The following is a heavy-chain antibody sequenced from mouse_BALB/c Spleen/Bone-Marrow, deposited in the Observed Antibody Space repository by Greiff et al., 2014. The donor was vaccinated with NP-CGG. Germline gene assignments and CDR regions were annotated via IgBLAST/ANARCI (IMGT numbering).Heavy chain of an antibody. Sequence: LVESGPKLVKPGASVKMSCKASGYTFTNYVIHWVKQKPGQGLEWIGYINPYNDGTKYNDKFKGKATLTSDKSSSTAYMEFSSLTSEDSAVYYCARGGYYGTSLYWYFDVWGAGTTVTVSS. CDR3: ARGGYYGTSLYWYFDV. CDR1: GYTFTNYV. V-gene: IGHV1-14*01. D-gene: IGHD1-1*01. J-gene: IGHJ1*01. CDR2: INPYNDGT.